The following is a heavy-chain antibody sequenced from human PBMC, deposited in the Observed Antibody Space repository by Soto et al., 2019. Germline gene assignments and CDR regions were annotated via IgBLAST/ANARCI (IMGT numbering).Heavy chain of an antibody. CDR1: GFTFNIYA. Sequence: GGSLRLSCAASGFTFNIYALHWVRQAPGKGLEWVAVISFDGTKKYYSDSVKGRFTISRDNLKNTLYLQMNNLRVEDAALYFCAREDDYGYRYINYGLDVWGQGTTVTVYS. CDR2: ISFDGTKK. CDR3: AREDDYGYRYINYGLDV. D-gene: IGHD4-17*01. J-gene: IGHJ6*02. V-gene: IGHV3-30-3*01.